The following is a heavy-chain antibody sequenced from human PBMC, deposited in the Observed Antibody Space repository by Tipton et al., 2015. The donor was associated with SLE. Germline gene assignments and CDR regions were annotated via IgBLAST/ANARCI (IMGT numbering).Heavy chain of an antibody. V-gene: IGHV3-74*01. CDR1: GFAFSNYW. J-gene: IGHJ4*02. CDR3: VRDRGCGVPRHF. D-gene: IGHD3-10*01. CDR2: VKSDGGST. Sequence: SLRLSCAASGFAFSNYWMHWVRQVPGKGLVWVARVKSDGGSTAYADSVEGRFFISRDNAINTLYLQMSSLRADDTALYYCVRDRGCGVPRHFWGQGTLVTVSS.